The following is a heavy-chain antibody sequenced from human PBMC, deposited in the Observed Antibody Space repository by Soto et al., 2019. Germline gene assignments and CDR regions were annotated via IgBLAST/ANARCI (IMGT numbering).Heavy chain of an antibody. Sequence: SETLSLTCTVSGGSISSSSYYWGWIRQPPGKGLEWIGSIYYSGSTYYNPSLKSRVTISVDTSKNQFSLKLSSVTAADTAVYYCASIESQTGYFDYWGQGTLVTVSS. D-gene: IGHD3-16*02. V-gene: IGHV4-39*01. CDR3: ASIESQTGYFDY. CDR1: GGSISSSSYY. CDR2: IYYSGST. J-gene: IGHJ4*02.